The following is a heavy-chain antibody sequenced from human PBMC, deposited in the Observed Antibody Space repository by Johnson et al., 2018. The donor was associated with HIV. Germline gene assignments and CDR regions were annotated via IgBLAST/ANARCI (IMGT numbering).Heavy chain of an antibody. J-gene: IGHJ3*02. CDR2: IYSAGRT. CDR3: ASLPGGMNNALDI. D-gene: IGHD1-14*01. Sequence: VQLVESGGGLVQPGGSLRLSCAASGFTFRDYCMSWVRQAPGQGLEWVSIIYSAGRTFYADSVKGRCPISRDNSANTVFLQMNSLRSEDTAVYYSASLPGGMNNALDIWGRGTMVIVST. V-gene: IGHV3-66*02. CDR1: GFTFRDYC.